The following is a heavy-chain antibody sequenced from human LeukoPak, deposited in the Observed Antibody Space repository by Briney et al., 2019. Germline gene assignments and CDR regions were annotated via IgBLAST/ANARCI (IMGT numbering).Heavy chain of an antibody. D-gene: IGHD2-21*02. CDR1: GGSINGHY. V-gene: IGHV4-59*11. CDR2: VYDNGNT. J-gene: IGHJ5*02. Sequence: PSETLSLTCTVSGGSINGHYWTWIRQPPGKGLEWNGFVYDNGNTNYNSSLQSRVTMSVDTSKNQLSLKMRSVTAADTAIYYCARVFRGVVTSNWFDPWGQGTLVTDSS. CDR3: ARVFRGVVTSNWFDP.